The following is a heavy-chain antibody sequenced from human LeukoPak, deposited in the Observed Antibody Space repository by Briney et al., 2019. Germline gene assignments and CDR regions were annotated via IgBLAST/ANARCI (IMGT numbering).Heavy chain of an antibody. CDR3: AREPYGDYFDY. V-gene: IGHV3-7*03. CDR2: IKQDGSEK. D-gene: IGHD4-17*01. Sequence: GGSLRLSCVASGFTFSSYSMNWVRQAPGKGLEWVANIKQDGSEKYYVDSVKGRFTISRDNAKNSLYLQMNSLRAEDTAVYYCAREPYGDYFDYWGQGTLVTVSS. CDR1: GFTFSSYS. J-gene: IGHJ4*02.